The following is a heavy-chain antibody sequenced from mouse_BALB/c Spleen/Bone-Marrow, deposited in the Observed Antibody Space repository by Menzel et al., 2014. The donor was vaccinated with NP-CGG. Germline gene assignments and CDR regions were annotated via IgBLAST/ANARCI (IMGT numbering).Heavy chain of an antibody. V-gene: IGHV5-6-3*01. Sequence: EVMLVESGGGLVQPGGSLKLSCAASGFTFSSFGMSWVRQTPDKRLELVANINSNGGFTYYADSVKGCFTISRDNAMNTLYLQMRSLKSEDTAIYYCSRGVDYSSWFAYWGQGTLVTVSA. D-gene: IGHD2-4*01. CDR3: SRGVDYSSWFAY. J-gene: IGHJ3*01. CDR2: INSNGGFT. CDR1: GFTFSSFG.